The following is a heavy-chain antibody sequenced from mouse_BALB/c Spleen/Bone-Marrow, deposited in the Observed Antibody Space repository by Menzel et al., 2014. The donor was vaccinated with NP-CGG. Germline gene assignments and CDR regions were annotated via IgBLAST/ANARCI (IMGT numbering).Heavy chain of an antibody. V-gene: IGHV2-9*02. D-gene: IGHD1-1*01. CDR3: ARDYYGSLYAMDY. Sequence: VKLVESGPGLVAPSQSLSITCTVSGFSLTSYGVHWVRQPPGKGLEWLGVIWAGGGTNYNSALMSRLSISKDNSKSQVFLKMNSLQTDDTAMYYCARDYYGSLYAMDYWGQGTSVTVSS. J-gene: IGHJ4*01. CDR2: IWAGGGT. CDR1: GFSLTSYG.